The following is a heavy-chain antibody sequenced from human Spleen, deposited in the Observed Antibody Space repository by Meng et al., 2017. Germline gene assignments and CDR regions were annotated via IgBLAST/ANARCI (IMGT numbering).Heavy chain of an antibody. J-gene: IGHJ4*02. V-gene: IGHV3-74*01. CDR3: AREWRAGYYPIDN. CDR1: GFTFSTYW. CDR2: INGDGTST. Sequence: GGSLRLSCAASGFTFSTYWMHWVRQVPGKGLVWVSRINGDGTSTAYADSVKGRFTISRDNAKNTLYLKMNSLRAEDTSTYYCAREWRAGYYPIDNWGQGTLVTVSS. D-gene: IGHD1-26*01.